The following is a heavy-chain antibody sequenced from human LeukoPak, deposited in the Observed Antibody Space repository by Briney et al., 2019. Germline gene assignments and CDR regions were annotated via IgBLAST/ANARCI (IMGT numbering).Heavy chain of an antibody. J-gene: IGHJ5*02. CDR1: GGSFSGYY. CDR3: ARARDRIYCSSTSCHRGGWFDP. V-gene: IGHV4-34*01. D-gene: IGHD2-2*02. Sequence: KPSETLSLTCAVYGGSFSGYYWSWIRQPPGKGLEWIGEINHSGSTNYNQSLKSRVTISVDTSKNQFSLKLSSVTAADTAVYYCARARDRIYCSSTSCHRGGWFDPWGQGTLVTVSS. CDR2: INHSGST.